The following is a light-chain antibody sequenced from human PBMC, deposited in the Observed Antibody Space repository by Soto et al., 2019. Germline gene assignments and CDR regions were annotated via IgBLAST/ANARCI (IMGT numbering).Light chain of an antibody. Sequence: FVLTHSPGTLSFSPGEIATLSFRASQSVSSNLAWYQQKPGQAPRLLIYGASSRATGIPDRFSGSGSGTDFTLTISRLEPEDFAVYYCQQYGSSTGWTFGQGTKVDIK. J-gene: IGKJ1*01. V-gene: IGKV3-20*01. CDR3: QQYGSSTGWT. CDR2: GAS. CDR1: QSVSSN.